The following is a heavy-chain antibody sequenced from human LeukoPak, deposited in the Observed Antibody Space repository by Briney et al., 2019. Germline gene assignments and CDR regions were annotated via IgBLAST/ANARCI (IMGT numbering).Heavy chain of an antibody. CDR2: TYYRSTWYN. CDR1: GDSVSSNSVT. J-gene: IGHJ5*02. Sequence: SQTLSLTCAISGDSVSSNSVTWDWIRQSPSRGLEWLGRTYYRSTWYNDYAVSVRGRITVNPDTSKNRFSLHLNSVTPEDTAVYYCARRLTQYDCFDPWGQGILVTVSS. CDR3: ARRLTQYDCFDP. V-gene: IGHV6-1*01. D-gene: IGHD2-2*01.